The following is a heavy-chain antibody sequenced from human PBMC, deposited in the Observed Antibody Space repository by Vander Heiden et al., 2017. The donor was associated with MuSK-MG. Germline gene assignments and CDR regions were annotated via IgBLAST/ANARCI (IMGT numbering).Heavy chain of an antibody. J-gene: IGHJ4*02. D-gene: IGHD6-13*01. CDR3: ARDHSSGYSSSWYNY. CDR1: GFTFSSYS. Sequence: EVQLVESGGGLVKPGGSLRLSCAASGFTFSSYSMNWVRQAPGKGLEWFSSISSSSSYIYYADSVKGRFTISRDNAKNSLYLQMNSLRAEDTAVYYCARDHSSGYSSSWYNYWGQGTLVTVSS. CDR2: ISSSSSYI. V-gene: IGHV3-21*01.